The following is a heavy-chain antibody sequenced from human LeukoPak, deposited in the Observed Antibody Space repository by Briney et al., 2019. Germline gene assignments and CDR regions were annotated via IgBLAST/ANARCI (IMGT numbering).Heavy chain of an antibody. CDR1: GFTFSSYA. V-gene: IGHV3-23*01. CDR2: ISGSGGST. CDR3: TRAGDFLGAGMDV. D-gene: IGHD1-26*01. J-gene: IGHJ6*02. Sequence: GGSLRLSCAASGFTFSSYAMSWVRQAPGKGLEWVSAISGSGGSTYYADSVKGRFTISRDDSKNTAYLQMNSLKTEDTAVYYCTRAGDFLGAGMDVWGQGTTVTVSS.